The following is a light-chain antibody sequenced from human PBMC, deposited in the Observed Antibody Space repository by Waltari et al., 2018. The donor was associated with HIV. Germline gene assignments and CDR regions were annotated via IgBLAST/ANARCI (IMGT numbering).Light chain of an antibody. CDR2: DVS. CDR1: RQDIWSFKF. Sequence: QSALTSPASLSGSPGPSITLSRPGTRQDIWSFKFVSWYRQHPGTAPTLMVYDVSKRPSGVSSRFSGSKSANTASLAISGLQAEDEADYYCCSYAGDNTWVFGGGTKVTVL. J-gene: IGLJ3*02. CDR3: CSYAGDNTWV. V-gene: IGLV2-23*02.